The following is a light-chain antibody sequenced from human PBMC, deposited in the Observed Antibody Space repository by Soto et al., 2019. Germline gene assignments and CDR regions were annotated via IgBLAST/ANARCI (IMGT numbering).Light chain of an antibody. J-gene: IGLJ1*01. CDR1: SSDLGSYEL. V-gene: IGLV2-23*01. Sequence: QSVLTKPASVSGPLGQSIVISCTRSSSDLGSYELVSWYQQYPGKAPKVMIFEGTKRPSGVSNRFSGSKSDNPASLTISGLQTEDEADYYCCSYAGSRAYVFGTGTKVTVL. CDR3: CSYAGSRAYV. CDR2: EGT.